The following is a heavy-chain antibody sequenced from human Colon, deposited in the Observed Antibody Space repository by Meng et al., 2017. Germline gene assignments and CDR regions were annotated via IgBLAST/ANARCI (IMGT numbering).Heavy chain of an antibody. D-gene: IGHD1-14*01. J-gene: IGHJ4*02. CDR3: GTGDYCGF. CDR1: GYTFSSFP. Sequence: QVQLVQSGAEVKKPGSSVKVSCKASGYTFSSFPISWVRQAPGQGLEWMGRIDPNTGGTIYAQKFQGRVTMTRDTSNTTAYMELSSLRSDDTAVYYCGTGDYCGFWGQGTLVTVSS. V-gene: IGHV1-2*06. CDR2: IDPNTGGT.